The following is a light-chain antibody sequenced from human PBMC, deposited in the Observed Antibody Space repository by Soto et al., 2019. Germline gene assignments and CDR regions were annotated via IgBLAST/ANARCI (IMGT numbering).Light chain of an antibody. J-gene: IGLJ1*01. CDR3: SSYTSSSTRV. CDR1: SSDVGGYNY. CDR2: DVS. Sequence: QSALPQPASVSGSHGQSITISCTGTSSDVGGYNYVSWYQQHPGKAPKLMIYDVSNRPSGVSNRFSGSKSGNTASLTISGLQAEDEADYYCSSYTSSSTRVFGTGTKLTVL. V-gene: IGLV2-14*01.